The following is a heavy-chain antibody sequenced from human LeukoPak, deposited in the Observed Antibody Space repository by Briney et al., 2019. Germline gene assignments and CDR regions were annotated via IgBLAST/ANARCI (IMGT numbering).Heavy chain of an antibody. CDR2: ISSSSSYI. V-gene: IGHV3-21*01. Sequence: GSLRLSCAASGFTFSSYSMNWVRQAPGKGLEWVSSISSSSSYIYYADSVKGRFTISRDNAKNSLYLQMNSLRAEDTAVYYCARAQKPGVYYYYYYMDVWGKGTTVTVSS. CDR1: GFTFSSYS. J-gene: IGHJ6*03. CDR3: ARAQKPGVYYYYYYMDV.